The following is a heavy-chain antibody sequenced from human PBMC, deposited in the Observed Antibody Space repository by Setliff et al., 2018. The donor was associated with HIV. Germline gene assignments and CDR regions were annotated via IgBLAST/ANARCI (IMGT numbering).Heavy chain of an antibody. CDR1: GFTFNNYR. V-gene: IGHV3-7*03. J-gene: IGHJ4*02. Sequence: PGGSLRLSCAASGFTFNNYRIVWVRQAPGKGLEWVANINQDGSHKYYVDSVKGRFTISRDNAVNSLYLQMDSLRAEDTAVYYCASLNRYGDYFDYWGQGTLVTGSS. D-gene: IGHD5-18*01. CDR2: INQDGSHK. CDR3: ASLNRYGDYFDY.